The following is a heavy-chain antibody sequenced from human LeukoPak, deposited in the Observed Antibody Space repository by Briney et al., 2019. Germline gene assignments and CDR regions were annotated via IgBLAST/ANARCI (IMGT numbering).Heavy chain of an antibody. CDR3: ARLFYYDSSYYYYYGMDV. D-gene: IGHD3-22*01. CDR2: ISSNSSYI. J-gene: IGHJ6*02. Sequence: GGSLRLSCVASGFTFSSYSMNWVRQAPGKGLEWVSSISSNSSYIYYADSVKGRFTISRDNAKNSLYLQMNSLRAEDTAVYYCARLFYYDSSYYYYYGMDVWGQGTTVTVSS. V-gene: IGHV3-21*01. CDR1: GFTFSSYS.